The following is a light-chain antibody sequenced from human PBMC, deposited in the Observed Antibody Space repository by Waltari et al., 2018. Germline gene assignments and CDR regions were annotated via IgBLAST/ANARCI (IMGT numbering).Light chain of an antibody. CDR1: QSVSTK. CDR3: QQYDKWRDYT. V-gene: IGKV3-15*01. Sequence: EIVMTQSPASLSVSPGERVTLPCRASQSVSTKLAWYQQKPGQAPRLVIYSASIRAADVPARFSGSGSGTEFTLTISSLQSEDFAIYYCQQYDKWRDYTFGQGTKLDFK. CDR2: SAS. J-gene: IGKJ2*01.